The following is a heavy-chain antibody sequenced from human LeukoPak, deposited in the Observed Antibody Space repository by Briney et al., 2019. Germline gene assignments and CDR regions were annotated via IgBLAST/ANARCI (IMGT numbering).Heavy chain of an antibody. J-gene: IGHJ4*02. CDR2: ISGSGGST. Sequence: PGGSLRLSCAASGFTFSSYAMSWVRQAPGKGLXXXSAISGSGGSTYYADSVKGRFTISRDNSKNTLYLQMNSLRAEDTAVYYCAKERTFSSSWFDYWGQGTLVTVSS. CDR3: AKERTFSSSWFDY. CDR1: GFTFSSYA. V-gene: IGHV3-23*01. D-gene: IGHD6-13*01.